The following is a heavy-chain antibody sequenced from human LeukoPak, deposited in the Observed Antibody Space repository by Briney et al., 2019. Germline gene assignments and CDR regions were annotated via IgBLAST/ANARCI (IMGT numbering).Heavy chain of an antibody. J-gene: IGHJ4*02. V-gene: IGHV4-34*01. D-gene: IGHD2-2*01. CDR3: ARGQYCSTTTCYSARRYFDF. CDR2: INDSGST. Sequence: TSETLSLTCAVSGGAFSNYFWTWIRQPPGKGLEWIAEINDSGSTNSNPSLRSRVAISLDTSKNQFSLRLTSVTAADTAVYYCARGQYCSTTTCYSARRYFDFWGQGTLVTVSS. CDR1: GGAFSNYF.